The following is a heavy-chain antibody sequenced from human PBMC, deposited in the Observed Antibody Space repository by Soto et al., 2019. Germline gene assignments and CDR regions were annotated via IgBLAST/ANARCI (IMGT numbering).Heavy chain of an antibody. D-gene: IGHD6-13*01. Sequence: GPSVKVSCKASGYTFTGYYMHWVRQAPGQGLEWMGWINPNSGGTNYAQKFQGRVTMTRDTSISTAYMEVSRLRSDDTAVYYCAREKYSSSWEYYFDYWGQGNLVTVSS. J-gene: IGHJ4*02. CDR3: AREKYSSSWEYYFDY. CDR1: GYTFTGYY. CDR2: INPNSGGT. V-gene: IGHV1-2*02.